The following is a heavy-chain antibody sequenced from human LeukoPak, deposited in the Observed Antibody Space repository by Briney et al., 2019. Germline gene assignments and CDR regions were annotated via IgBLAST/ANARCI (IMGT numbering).Heavy chain of an antibody. V-gene: IGHV3-21*01. CDR1: EFTFRSC. J-gene: IGHJ4*02. CDR2: ISGSSSDI. Sequence: GGSLRLSCAGSEFTFRSCMHWVRQAPGRGLELVSSISGSSSDIYYADSVKGRFTISRDNAKNSLYLQMNSLRAEDTAVYYCARDPRNSSSWYIRFDYWGQGTLVTVSS. CDR3: ARDPRNSSSWYIRFDY. D-gene: IGHD6-13*01.